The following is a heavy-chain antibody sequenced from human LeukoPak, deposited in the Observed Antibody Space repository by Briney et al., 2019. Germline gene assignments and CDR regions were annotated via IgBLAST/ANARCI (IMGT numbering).Heavy chain of an antibody. CDR1: GFTFSKYW. Sequence: GGSLRLSCAASGFTFSKYWMSWVRQAPGKWLEWVANMKQDGRENYYVDSVNDRFTISRENAKNSLYLQMTSLRAEDTAVYYCARDSDFDYWGQGTLVTVSS. J-gene: IGHJ4*02. CDR2: MKQDGREN. D-gene: IGHD1-26*01. V-gene: IGHV3-7*01. CDR3: ARDSDFDY.